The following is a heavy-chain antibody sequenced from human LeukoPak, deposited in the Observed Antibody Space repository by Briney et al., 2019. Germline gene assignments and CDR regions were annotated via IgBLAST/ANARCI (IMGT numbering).Heavy chain of an antibody. V-gene: IGHV5-51*01. Sequence: GESLKISCKGSGYSFTTNWNGWVRQMPGKGLEWMGIIYPGDSETRYSPSFQGQVTISADKSISTAYVQWSSLKASDTAMYYCVRSRGYSYGYSYYFDYWGQGTLVTVSS. D-gene: IGHD5-18*01. CDR1: GYSFTTNW. CDR3: VRSRGYSYGYSYYFDY. J-gene: IGHJ4*02. CDR2: IYPGDSET.